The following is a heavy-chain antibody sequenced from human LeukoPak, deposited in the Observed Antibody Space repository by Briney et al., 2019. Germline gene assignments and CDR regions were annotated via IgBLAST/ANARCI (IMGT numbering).Heavy chain of an antibody. CDR2: IIPIFGTA. Sequence: SVKVPCKASGGTFSSYAISWVRQAPGQGLEWMGGIIPIFGTANYAQKFQGRVTITTDESTSTAYMELSSLRSEDTAVYYCARGYYYDSSGYYNWFDPWGQGTLVTVSS. CDR1: GGTFSSYA. D-gene: IGHD3-22*01. J-gene: IGHJ5*02. CDR3: ARGYYYDSSGYYNWFDP. V-gene: IGHV1-69*05.